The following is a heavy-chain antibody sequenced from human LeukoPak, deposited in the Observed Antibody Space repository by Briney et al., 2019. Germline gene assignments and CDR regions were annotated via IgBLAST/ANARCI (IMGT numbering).Heavy chain of an antibody. J-gene: IGHJ4*02. CDR2: INPDTGGT. Sequence: ASVKVSCKASGYTFTDYYMHWVRQAPGQGLEWMGRINPDTGGTNSAQRFQGRVTMTRDTSIRTAYMELSRLRSDDTAVYYCARDGTGVYNLVQYWGQGTLVTVSS. CDR3: ARDGTGVYNLVQY. D-gene: IGHD5-24*01. V-gene: IGHV1-2*02. CDR1: GYTFTDYY.